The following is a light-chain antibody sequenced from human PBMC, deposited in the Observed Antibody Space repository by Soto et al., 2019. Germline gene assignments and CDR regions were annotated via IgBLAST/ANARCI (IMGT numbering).Light chain of an antibody. CDR1: QGISSY. CDR3: QQLNSYPLS. CDR2: AAS. J-gene: IGKJ4*01. V-gene: IGKV1-9*01. Sequence: DIQLTQSPSFLSASVGDRVTITCRASQGISSYLAWYQQKPGKVPKLLIYAASTLQSGVPSRFSGSGSGTEFTPTISSLQPEDFATYYCQQLNSYPLSFGGGTKV.